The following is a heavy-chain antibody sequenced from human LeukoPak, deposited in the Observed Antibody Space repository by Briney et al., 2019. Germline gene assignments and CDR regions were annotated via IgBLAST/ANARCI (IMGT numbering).Heavy chain of an antibody. V-gene: IGHV4-59*01. J-gene: IGHJ3*02. Sequence: PSETLSLTCTVSGGSISSYYWSWIRQPPGKGLEWIGYIYYSGSTNYNPSLKSRVTISVDTSKNQFSLKLSSVTAADTAVYYCAREGIVATIKGSNAFDIWGQGTMVTVSS. CDR2: IYYSGST. D-gene: IGHD5-12*01. CDR3: AREGIVATIKGSNAFDI. CDR1: GGSISSYY.